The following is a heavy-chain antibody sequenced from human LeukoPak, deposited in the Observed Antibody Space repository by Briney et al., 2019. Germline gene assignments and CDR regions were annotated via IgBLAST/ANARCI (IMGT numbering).Heavy chain of an antibody. CDR3: ARDYESSGSNGAFDI. V-gene: IGHV3-53*01. CDR1: GFTVSTNY. CDR2: IYSGRST. J-gene: IGHJ3*02. Sequence: GGSLRLSCAASGFTVSTNYMSWVRQAPGKGLEWVSVIYSGRSTHYAESVKGRFTISRDNSKNTVYLQMNSVRAEDTAVYYCARDYESSGSNGAFDIWGQGTMVTVSS. D-gene: IGHD6-19*01.